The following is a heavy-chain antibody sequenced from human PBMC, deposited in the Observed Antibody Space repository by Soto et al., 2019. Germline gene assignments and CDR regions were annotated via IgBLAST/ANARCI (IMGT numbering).Heavy chain of an antibody. V-gene: IGHV3-23*01. CDR2: ISGSGGST. CDR1: GFTFSSYA. J-gene: IGHJ6*03. Sequence: GGSLRLSCAASGFTFSSYAMSWVRQAPGTGLEWVSAISGSGGSTYYADSVKGRITISRDNSKNTLYLQMNSLRAEDTAVYYCAKDIRIPFGGVMVDYYYMDVWGKGTTVTVSS. D-gene: IGHD3-16*02. CDR3: AKDIRIPFGGVMVDYYYMDV.